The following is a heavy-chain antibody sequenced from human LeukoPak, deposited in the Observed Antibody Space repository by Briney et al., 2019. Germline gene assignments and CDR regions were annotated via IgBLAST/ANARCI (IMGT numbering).Heavy chain of an antibody. CDR3: ARGPLHGMDV. CDR1: GSTFSSYA. Sequence: GRSLRLSCAASGSTFSSYAMHWVRQAPGKGLEWVAVISYDGSNKYYADSVKGRFTISRDNSKNTLYLQMNSLRAEDTAVYYCARGPLHGMDVWGQGTTVTVSS. J-gene: IGHJ6*02. CDR2: ISYDGSNK. V-gene: IGHV3-30-3*01.